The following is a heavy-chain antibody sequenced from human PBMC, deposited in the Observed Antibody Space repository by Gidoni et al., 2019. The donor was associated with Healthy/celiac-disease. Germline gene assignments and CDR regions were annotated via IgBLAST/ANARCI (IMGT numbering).Heavy chain of an antibody. CDR2: ISSSSSYI. CDR1: GFTFSSYS. D-gene: IGHD3-16*01. V-gene: IGHV3-21*01. CDR3: ARDWGMTTFALDPLYY. J-gene: IGHJ4*02. Sequence: EVQLVESGGGLVKPGGSLRLSCAASGFTFSSYSMNWVRQAPGKGLEWVSSISSSSSYIYYADSVKGRFTISRDNAKNSLYLQMNSLRAEDTAVYYCARDWGMTTFALDPLYYWGQGTLVTVSS.